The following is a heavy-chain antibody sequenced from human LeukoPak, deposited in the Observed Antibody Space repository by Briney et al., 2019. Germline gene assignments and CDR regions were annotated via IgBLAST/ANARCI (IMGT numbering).Heavy chain of an antibody. CDR3: ARDSRQDYYDSSGYLWFAFDI. CDR2: IYSGGST. D-gene: IGHD3-22*01. Sequence: GGSLRLSCAASGFTVSNNYMSWVRQAPGKGLEWVSVIYSGGSTYYADSVKGRFTISRDNSKNTLYLQMNSLRAEDTAVYYCARDSRQDYYDSSGYLWFAFDIWGQGAMVTVSS. CDR1: GFTVSNNY. J-gene: IGHJ3*02. V-gene: IGHV3-53*01.